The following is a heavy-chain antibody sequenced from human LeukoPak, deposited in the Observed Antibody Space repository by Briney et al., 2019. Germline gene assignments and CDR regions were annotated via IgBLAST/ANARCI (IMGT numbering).Heavy chain of an antibody. Sequence: KSSETLSLTCTVSGYSISSGYYWGWIRQPPGKGLEWIGSIYHSGSTYYNPSLKSRVTISVDTSKNQFSLKLSSVTAADTAVYYCARDPYTYIAAAGADYYYYGMDVWGQGTTVTVSS. J-gene: IGHJ6*02. CDR3: ARDPYTYIAAAGADYYYYGMDV. CDR1: GYSISSGYY. D-gene: IGHD6-13*01. V-gene: IGHV4-38-2*02. CDR2: IYHSGST.